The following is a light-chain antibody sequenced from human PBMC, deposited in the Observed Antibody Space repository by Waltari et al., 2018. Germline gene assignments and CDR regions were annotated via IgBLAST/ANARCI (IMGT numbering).Light chain of an antibody. CDR1: QDISNY. V-gene: IGKV1-39*01. Sequence: DIQMTQSPSSLSASVGARVTITCRASQDISNYLNWYQQKPGKAPNLLIYGASNLQSGVPSRFSGSGSGTDFTLTISSLQPEDFAIYYCQQGFSMVQHTFGQGTKLAIK. CDR3: QQGFSMVQHT. J-gene: IGKJ2*01. CDR2: GAS.